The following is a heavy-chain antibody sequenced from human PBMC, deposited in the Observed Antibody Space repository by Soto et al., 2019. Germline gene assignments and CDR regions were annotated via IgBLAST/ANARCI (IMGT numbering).Heavy chain of an antibody. CDR3: ARAHGAMVRGAYHVYYYYMDV. CDR1: GGTISSYY. Sequence: SETLSLTCTVSGGTISSYYWSWIRQPPGKGLEWIGYIYYSGSTNYNPSLKSRVTISVDTSKNQFSLKLSSVTAADTAVYYCARAHGAMVRGAYHVYYYYMDVWGKGTTVTVSS. V-gene: IGHV4-59*01. CDR2: IYYSGST. D-gene: IGHD3-10*01. J-gene: IGHJ6*03.